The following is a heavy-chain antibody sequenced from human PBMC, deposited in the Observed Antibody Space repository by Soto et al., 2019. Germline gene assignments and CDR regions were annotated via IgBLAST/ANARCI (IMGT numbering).Heavy chain of an antibody. J-gene: IGHJ6*02. CDR3: ARGHVEMATIRAYYYYYGMDV. Sequence: PGGSLRLSCAASGFTFSSYSMNWVRQAPGKGLEWVSYISSSSSTIYYADSVKGRFTISRDNAKNSLYLQMNSLRDEDTAVYYCARGHVEMATIRAYYYYYGMDVWGQGTTVTVSS. D-gene: IGHD5-12*01. V-gene: IGHV3-48*02. CDR2: ISSSSSTI. CDR1: GFTFSSYS.